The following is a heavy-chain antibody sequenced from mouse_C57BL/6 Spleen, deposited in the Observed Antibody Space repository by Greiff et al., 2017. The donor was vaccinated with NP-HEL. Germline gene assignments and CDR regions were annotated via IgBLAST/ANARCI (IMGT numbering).Heavy chain of an antibody. J-gene: IGHJ2*01. CDR1: GFTFSDYG. CDR2: ISSGSSTI. Sequence: EVKLQESGGGLVKPGGSLKLSCAASGFTFSDYGMHWVRQAPEKGLEWVAYISSGSSTIYYADTVQGRFTISRDNAKNTRFLQMTSLRSEDTAMYYCARHYFGFDYWGHGTTLTVSS. CDR3: ARHYFGFDY. V-gene: IGHV5-17*01. D-gene: IGHD1-2*01.